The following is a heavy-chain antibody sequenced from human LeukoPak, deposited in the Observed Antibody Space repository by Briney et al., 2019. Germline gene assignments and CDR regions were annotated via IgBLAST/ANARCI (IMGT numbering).Heavy chain of an antibody. CDR3: IIDDTDPLGWISFDY. V-gene: IGHV3-15*01. Sequence: KPGGSLRLSCAASGFTFSNAWMSWVRQAPGKGLEWVGRIKRKTDGGTTDYAAPVKGRFTISRDDSKNTLYLQMNSLKIEDTAVYYCIIDDTDPLGWISFDYWGQGTLVTVSS. D-gene: IGHD2-2*02. J-gene: IGHJ4*02. CDR2: IKRKTDGGTT. CDR1: GFTFSNAW.